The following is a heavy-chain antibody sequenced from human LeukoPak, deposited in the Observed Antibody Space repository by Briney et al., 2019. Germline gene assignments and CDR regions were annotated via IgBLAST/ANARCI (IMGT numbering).Heavy chain of an antibody. CDR3: ARGFYNWNDGVDY. Sequence: PSETLSLTCTVSGGSISSYYWSWIRQPPGKGLEWIGYIYYSGSTNYNPSPKSRVTISVDTSKNQFSLKLSSVTAADTAVYYCARGFYNWNDGVDYWGQGTLVTVSS. V-gene: IGHV4-59*01. CDR2: IYYSGST. D-gene: IGHD1-20*01. J-gene: IGHJ4*02. CDR1: GGSISSYY.